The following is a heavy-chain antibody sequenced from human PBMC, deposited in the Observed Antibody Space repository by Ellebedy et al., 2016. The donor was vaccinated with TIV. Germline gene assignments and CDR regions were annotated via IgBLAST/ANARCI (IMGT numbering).Heavy chain of an antibody. CDR2: ISNNGDSK. CDR3: ARDGNQLDY. J-gene: IGHJ4*02. D-gene: IGHD1-1*01. Sequence: PGGSLRLSCAASGFTFSTYGFHWVRQAPDNGLEGVAVISNNGDSKFYADSVRGRFTISRDNAKNLLYLQMNRLRDEDTAVYYCARDGNQLDYWGQGTLVIVSS. CDR1: GFTFSTYG. V-gene: IGHV3-33*08.